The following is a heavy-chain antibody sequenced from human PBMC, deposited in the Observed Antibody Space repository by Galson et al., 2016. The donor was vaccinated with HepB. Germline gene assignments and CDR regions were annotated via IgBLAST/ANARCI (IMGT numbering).Heavy chain of an antibody. D-gene: IGHD1-26*01. V-gene: IGHV3-48*03. J-gene: IGHJ4*02. CDR2: IGRSGSPI. Sequence: SLRLSCAASGLTFSSYEMSWVRQGPRKGLEWVSYIGRSGSPIYYADSVQGRFTISRDNAKNSLYLQMNSLRAEDTAVYYCARDVVGAAFDSWGQGTLVTVSS. CDR3: ARDVVGAAFDS. CDR1: GLTFSSYE.